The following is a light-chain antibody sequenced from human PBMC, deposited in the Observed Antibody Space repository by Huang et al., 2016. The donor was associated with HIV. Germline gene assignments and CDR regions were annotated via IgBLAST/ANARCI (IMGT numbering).Light chain of an antibody. Sequence: DIQMTQSPSSLSASVGDRATITCRASQSISTYLNWYQQKPGKAPKLLIFAAFSLQSGVPSRFSGSGSGTDFTLTISSLQPEDFATYYCQQSYSTSITFGQGTRLEIK. CDR3: QQSYSTSIT. CDR1: QSISTY. V-gene: IGKV1-39*01. CDR2: AAF. J-gene: IGKJ5*01.